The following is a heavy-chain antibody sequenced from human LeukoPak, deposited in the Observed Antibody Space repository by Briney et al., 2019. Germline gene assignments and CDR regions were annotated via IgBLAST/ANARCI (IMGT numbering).Heavy chain of an antibody. Sequence: GGSLRLSCAATGFTLSRYGMNWVRQAPGKGLVWVSRINSEGSSTTYADSVKGRFTISRDNAKNTLILQMNSLRAEDTAVYYCARDYYSRFDYWGQGTLVTVSS. J-gene: IGHJ4*02. CDR3: ARDYYSRFDY. V-gene: IGHV3-74*01. CDR2: INSEGSST. D-gene: IGHD3-22*01. CDR1: GFTLSRYG.